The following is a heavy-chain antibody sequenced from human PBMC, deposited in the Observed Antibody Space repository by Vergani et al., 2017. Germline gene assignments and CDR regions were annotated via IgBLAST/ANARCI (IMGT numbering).Heavy chain of an antibody. J-gene: IGHJ4*02. Sequence: QVQLQESGPGLVKPSQTLSLTCTVSGGSFSGYYWSWIRQPPGKGLEWIGEINHSGSTNYNPSLKSRVTISVDTSKNQFSLKLSSVTAADTAVYYCARVNSSSGYFDYWGQGTLVTVSS. D-gene: IGHD6-6*01. CDR1: GGSFSGYY. CDR2: INHSGST. CDR3: ARVNSSSGYFDY. V-gene: IGHV4-34*09.